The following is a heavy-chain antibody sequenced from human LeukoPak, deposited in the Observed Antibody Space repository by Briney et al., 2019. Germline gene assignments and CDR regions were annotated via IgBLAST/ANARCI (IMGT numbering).Heavy chain of an antibody. D-gene: IGHD1-26*01. CDR2: IIISISTK. V-gene: IGHV3-48*02. CDR1: GFTFTSSS. CDR3: ARDYGGSYFYYFDY. Sequence: GGSLRLSCAASGFTFTSSSMHWVRQAPGKGLEWVSFIIISISTKYYADSVKGRFTISRDNAKNSLYLQMSSPRDEDTAVYYCARDYGGSYFYYFDYWGQGTLVTVSS. J-gene: IGHJ4*02.